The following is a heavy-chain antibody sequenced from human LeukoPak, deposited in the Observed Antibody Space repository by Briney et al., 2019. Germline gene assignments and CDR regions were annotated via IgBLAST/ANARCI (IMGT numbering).Heavy chain of an antibody. CDR3: ARSEILDY. V-gene: IGHV3-30-3*01. CDR2: ISYDGSSK. J-gene: IGHJ4*02. CDR1: GFTFSSYA. Sequence: GGSLRLSCAASGFTFSSYAMHWVRQAPGKGLEWVAVISYDGSSKNYADSVKGRFTISRDNSKNTLYLQMNSLRAEDTAVYYCARSEILDYWGQGTLVTVSS.